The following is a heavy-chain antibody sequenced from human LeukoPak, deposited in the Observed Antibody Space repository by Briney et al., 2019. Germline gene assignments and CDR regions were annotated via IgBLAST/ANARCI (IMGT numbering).Heavy chain of an antibody. V-gene: IGHV1-2*02. D-gene: IGHD6-13*01. Sequence: ASVKVSCKASGYNFIGYYMHWVRQAPGQGLEWMGWINPNSGGTTYAQNFQGRVTMTRDTSINTAYMELSSLTSDDTAVYYCARVASSWYGDYVDYWGQGTLVTASS. CDR2: INPNSGGT. CDR1: GYNFIGYY. CDR3: ARVASSWYGDYVDY. J-gene: IGHJ4*02.